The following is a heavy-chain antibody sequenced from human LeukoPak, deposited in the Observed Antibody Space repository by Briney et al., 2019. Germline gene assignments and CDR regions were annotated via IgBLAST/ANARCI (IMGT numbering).Heavy chain of an antibody. CDR2: ISGSGGST. CDR1: GFTFSSYA. V-gene: IGHV3-23*01. CDR3: ATYRQVLLPFES. Sequence: GGSLRLSCAASGFTFSSYAMSWGRQAPGKVLGWVSAISGSGGSTYYADSVKGRFTISRDNSKSTLSLQMNSLRAEDTAIYYCATYRQVLLPFESWGQGTLVTVSS. D-gene: IGHD2-8*02. J-gene: IGHJ4*02.